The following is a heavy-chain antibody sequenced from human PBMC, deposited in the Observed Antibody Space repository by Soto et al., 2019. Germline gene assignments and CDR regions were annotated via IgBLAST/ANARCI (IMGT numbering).Heavy chain of an antibody. CDR1: GGASRDYA. D-gene: IGHD6-13*01. Sequence: QVQVVQSGAEVKKPGSSVKVSCKASGGASRDYALSWVRQAPGHGLEWMGGIIPIFGTSNHAQTVRYRVTITADKATSTASLELSSVRAEDTAVYYCAGWTGDAVQLYYFDYWGQGTLVTVAS. CDR3: AGWTGDAVQLYYFDY. J-gene: IGHJ4*02. V-gene: IGHV1-69*06. CDR2: IIPIFGTS.